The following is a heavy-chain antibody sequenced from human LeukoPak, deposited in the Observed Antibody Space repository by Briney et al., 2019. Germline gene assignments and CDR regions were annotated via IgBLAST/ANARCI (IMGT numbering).Heavy chain of an antibody. CDR2: IYYSGST. J-gene: IGHJ5*01. CDR3: ARSSRDSWFDY. V-gene: IGHV4-39*01. CDR1: GGSISSSSSY. Sequence: SETLSLTCTVSGGSISSSSSYWGWIRQTPGTGLEWIGSIYYSGSTSYNPSLKSRVTISVDTSKNQFSLNLSSVTAADTAVFYCARSSRDSWFDYWGQGTLVTVSS.